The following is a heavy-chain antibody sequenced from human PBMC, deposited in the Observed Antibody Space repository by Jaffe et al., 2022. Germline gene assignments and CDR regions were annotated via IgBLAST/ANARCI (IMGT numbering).Heavy chain of an antibody. CDR2: INPSGGST. CDR1: GYTFTSYY. V-gene: IGHV1-46*01. CDR3: ARAGITMVRGVIITGFDY. D-gene: IGHD3-10*01. Sequence: QVQLVQSGAEVKKPGASVKVSCKASGYTFTSYYMHWVRQAPGQGLEWMGIINPSGGSTSYAQKFQGRVTMTRDTSTSTVYMELSSLRSEDTAVYYCARAGITMVRGVIITGFDYWGQGTLVTVSS. J-gene: IGHJ4*02.